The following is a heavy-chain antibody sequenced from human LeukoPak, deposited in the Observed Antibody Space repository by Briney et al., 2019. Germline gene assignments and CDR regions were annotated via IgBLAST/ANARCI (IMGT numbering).Heavy chain of an antibody. CDR1: GFTFSTYW. J-gene: IGHJ3*02. V-gene: IGHV3-74*01. CDR3: ARIRSVNQDAFDI. CDR2: ISSDASIT. D-gene: IGHD4-17*01. Sequence: PGGSLRLSCAASGFTFSTYWMHWVRQDPGKGLVWVSRISSDASITSYADPVKGRFTISRDNAKNSVSLQMNSLRAEDTAIYYCARIRSVNQDAFDIWGQGTMVTVSS.